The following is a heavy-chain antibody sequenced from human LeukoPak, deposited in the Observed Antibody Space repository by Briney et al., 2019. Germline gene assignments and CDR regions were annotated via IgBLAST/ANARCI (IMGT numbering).Heavy chain of an antibody. J-gene: IGHJ4*02. D-gene: IGHD4-11*01. CDR2: IKEDGSDK. CDR1: GFTFSTYW. Sequence: GGSLRLSCAASGFTFSTYWMKWVRQAPGKGLEWVASIKEDGSDKYYVDSVKGRFSISRDNAKNSLYLQMNSLRPEDTAVYYCAKGGHYNFDYWGQGTQVTVSS. V-gene: IGHV3-7*01. CDR3: AKGGHYNFDY.